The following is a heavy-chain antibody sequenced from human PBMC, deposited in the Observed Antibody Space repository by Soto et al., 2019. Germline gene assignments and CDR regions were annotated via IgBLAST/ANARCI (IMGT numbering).Heavy chain of an antibody. Sequence: SETLSLTCTVSGVSISSGGYYWGWIRQHPGKGLEWIGNIYHSGRTYYNPSLESRVTLSIDMSKKQVSLKLNSVIAADTAVYYCARTRMIESWIDYWGHGTLVTVSS. J-gene: IGHJ4*01. V-gene: IGHV4-61*08. CDR3: ARTRMIESWIDY. CDR2: IYHSGRT. D-gene: IGHD2-21*01. CDR1: GVSISSGGYY.